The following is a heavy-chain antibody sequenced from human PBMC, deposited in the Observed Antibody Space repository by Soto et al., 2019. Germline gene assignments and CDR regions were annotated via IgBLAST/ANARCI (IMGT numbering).Heavy chain of an antibody. V-gene: IGHV3-7*01. J-gene: IGHJ4*02. CDR3: ARDVSALYYHNPSYAGLLGL. CDR1: GFTFSNYW. CDR2: IKQDGSEK. D-gene: IGHD3-16*01. Sequence: GSLRLSCAASGFTFSNYWMSWVRQAPGKGLEWVASIKQDGSEKQYADSVKGQFTISRDDATNSLYLQMDSLRADDTAFYYCARDVSALYYHNPSYAGLLGLWGQGTLVTVSS.